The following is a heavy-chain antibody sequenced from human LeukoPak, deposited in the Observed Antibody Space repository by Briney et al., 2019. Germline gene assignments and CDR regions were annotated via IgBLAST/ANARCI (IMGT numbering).Heavy chain of an antibody. Sequence: SVKVSCKASGGTFDSYAISWVRQAPGQGLEWMGGIIPIFGTANYAQKFQGRVTITADESTSTAYMELSSLRSEDTAVYYCAAKVTGTTAFDYWGQGTLVTVSS. CDR1: GGTFDSYA. D-gene: IGHD1-7*01. V-gene: IGHV1-69*13. J-gene: IGHJ4*02. CDR3: AAKVTGTTAFDY. CDR2: IIPIFGTA.